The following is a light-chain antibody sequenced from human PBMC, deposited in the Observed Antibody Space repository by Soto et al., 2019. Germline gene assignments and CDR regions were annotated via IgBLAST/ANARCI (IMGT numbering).Light chain of an antibody. CDR2: RAS. CDR1: QSIDSW. CDR3: QQYKTHMYN. Sequence: DIQMTQSPSTLSASVGDRVTITCRASQSIDSWLAWYQQKPGKAPKLMIYRASSLESGVPSRFSGSGSGTEFTLTISSLQPDGFATYFCQQYKTHMYNFAQETKLEIK. V-gene: IGKV1-5*03. J-gene: IGKJ2*01.